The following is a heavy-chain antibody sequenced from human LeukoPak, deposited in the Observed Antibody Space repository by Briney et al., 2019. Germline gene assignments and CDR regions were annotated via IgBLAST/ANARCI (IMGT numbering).Heavy chain of an antibody. CDR3: AETYYYGSGSYYGAFDI. Sequence: GASVKVSCKASGGTFSSYAISWVRQAPGQGLEWMGRIIPIFGTANYAQKFQGRVTITTDESTSTAYMELSSLRSEDTAVYYCAETYYYGSGSYYGAFDIWGQGTMVTVSS. CDR1: GGTFSSYA. J-gene: IGHJ3*02. D-gene: IGHD3-10*01. CDR2: IIPIFGTA. V-gene: IGHV1-69*05.